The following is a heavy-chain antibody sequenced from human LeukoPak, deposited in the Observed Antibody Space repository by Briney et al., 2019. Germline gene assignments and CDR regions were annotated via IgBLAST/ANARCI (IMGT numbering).Heavy chain of an antibody. J-gene: IGHJ4*02. CDR1: GGSISGYY. Sequence: PSETLSLTCIVSGGSISGYYWSWIRQPPGKGLEWIGYMYNSGSTNYNPSLKSRVTISVDTSNNQFSLKLSAATAADTAVYYCARDRWGSSGHFDYWGQGTLVTVSS. CDR2: MYNSGST. V-gene: IGHV4-59*01. CDR3: ARDRWGSSGHFDY. D-gene: IGHD3-22*01.